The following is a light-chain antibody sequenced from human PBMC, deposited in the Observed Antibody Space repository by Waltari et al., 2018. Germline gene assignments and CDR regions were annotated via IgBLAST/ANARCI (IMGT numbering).Light chain of an antibody. CDR3: SSFTSSSTWV. CDR2: DVS. CDR1: TTDLGGYIY. V-gene: IGLV2-14*01. Sequence: QSALTQPASVSVPPGQSITISCTGTTTDLGGYIYVSWYQQHPGKAPKLMIYDVSSRPSGVSNRFSGSKSGNTASLIISGLQAEDEADYYCSSFTSSSTWVFGGGTKLTVL. J-gene: IGLJ3*02.